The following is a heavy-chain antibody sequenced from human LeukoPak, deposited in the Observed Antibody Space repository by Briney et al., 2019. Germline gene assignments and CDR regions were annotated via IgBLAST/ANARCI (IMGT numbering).Heavy chain of an antibody. V-gene: IGHV3-23*01. J-gene: IGHJ4*02. CDR3: AKGEKTRPFGGVIDY. D-gene: IGHD3-16*02. Sequence: GGSLRLSCTASGFTFSGYSMNWIRQAPGKGLEWVSAVSDSGGSTYYADSVKGRFTISRDNSKNTLYLQMNSLRAEDTAVYYCAKGEKTRPFGGVIDYWGQGTLVTVSS. CDR2: VSDSGGST. CDR1: GFTFSGYS.